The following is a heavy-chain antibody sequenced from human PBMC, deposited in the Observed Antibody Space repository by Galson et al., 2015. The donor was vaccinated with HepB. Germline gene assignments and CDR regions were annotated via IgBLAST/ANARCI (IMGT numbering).Heavy chain of an antibody. Sequence: SLRLSCAASGFTFSSYSMNWVRQAPGKGLEWVSSISSSSSYIYYADSVKGRFTISRDNAKNSLYLQMNSLRAEDTAVYYCARDLRSSHSCSSTSCYVRRYGMDVWGQGTTVTVSS. D-gene: IGHD2-2*01. J-gene: IGHJ6*02. CDR2: ISSSSSYI. V-gene: IGHV3-21*01. CDR3: ARDLRSSHSCSSTSCYVRRYGMDV. CDR1: GFTFSSYS.